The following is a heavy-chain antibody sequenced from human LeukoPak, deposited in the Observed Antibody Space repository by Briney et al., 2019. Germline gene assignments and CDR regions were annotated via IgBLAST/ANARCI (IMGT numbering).Heavy chain of an antibody. Sequence: GGSLRLSRVASGFTFSDHYMDWVRQAPGKGLEWVGRIRKKAQRYTTEYAASVKGRFTVSRDDSKNSLYLQMNSLKTEDTAVYYCARANYASVNGWFDPWGQGTLVTVSS. CDR1: GFTFSDHY. CDR2: IRKKAQRYTT. D-gene: IGHD3-16*01. V-gene: IGHV3-72*01. CDR3: ARANYASVNGWFDP. J-gene: IGHJ5*02.